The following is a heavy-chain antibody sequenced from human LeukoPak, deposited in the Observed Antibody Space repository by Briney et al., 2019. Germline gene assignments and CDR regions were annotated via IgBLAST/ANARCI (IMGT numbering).Heavy chain of an antibody. CDR2: ISGSGGST. Sequence: GGSLRLSCAASGFTFSSYWMHWVRQAPGKGLEWVSAISGSGGSTYYADSVKGRFTISRDNSKNTLYLQMNSLRAEDTAVYYCAKDRSSGWANFQHWGQGTLVTVSS. J-gene: IGHJ1*01. D-gene: IGHD6-19*01. CDR3: AKDRSSGWANFQH. V-gene: IGHV3-23*01. CDR1: GFTFSSYW.